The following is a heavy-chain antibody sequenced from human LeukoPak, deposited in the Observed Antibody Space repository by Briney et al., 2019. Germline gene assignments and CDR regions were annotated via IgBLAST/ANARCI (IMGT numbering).Heavy chain of an antibody. V-gene: IGHV1-2*02. Sequence: ASVKVSCKASGYTFTGYYMHWVRQAPGQGLEWMGWINPNSGGTNYAQKLQGRVTMTTDTSASTAYMELRSLRSDDTAVYYCARVGIEVVATVFDYWGQGTLVTVSS. D-gene: IGHD5-12*01. CDR2: INPNSGGT. J-gene: IGHJ4*02. CDR1: GYTFTGYY. CDR3: ARVGIEVVATVFDY.